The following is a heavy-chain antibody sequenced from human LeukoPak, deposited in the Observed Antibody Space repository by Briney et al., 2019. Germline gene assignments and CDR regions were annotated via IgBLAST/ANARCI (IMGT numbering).Heavy chain of an antibody. D-gene: IGHD2-2*03. CDR2: INHSGST. J-gene: IGHJ5*02. Sequence: PGGSLRLSCAASGFTFSSYSMNWVRQPPGKGLEWIGEINHSGSTNYNPSLKSRVTISVDTSKNQFSLKLSSVTAADTAVYYCARALSLMDHDPWGQGTLVTVSS. V-gene: IGHV4-34*01. CDR1: GFTFSSYS. CDR3: ARALSLMDHDP.